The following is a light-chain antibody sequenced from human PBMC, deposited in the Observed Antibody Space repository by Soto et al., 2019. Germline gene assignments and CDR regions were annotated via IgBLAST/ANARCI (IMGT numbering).Light chain of an antibody. J-gene: IGLJ1*01. CDR2: EVS. Sequence: QSVLTQPPSASGSPGQSVAISCTGTSSDVGGYNYVSWYQLHPGKAPKLIIYEVSHRPSGASNHFSGYKSGNTASLTISGLQAEDEADYYCSSYTSTSTPCVFGTGTKATVL. CDR3: SSYTSTSTPCV. CDR1: SSDVGGYNY. V-gene: IGLV2-14*01.